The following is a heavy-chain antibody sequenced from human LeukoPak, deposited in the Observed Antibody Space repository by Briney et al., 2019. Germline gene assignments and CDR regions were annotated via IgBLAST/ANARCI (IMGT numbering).Heavy chain of an antibody. CDR2: TYYSGST. CDR3: ARVILERVKYNWFDP. D-gene: IGHD1-1*01. Sequence: SETLSLTCTVSGGSISSSSYYWGWIRQPPGKGLEWIVRTYYSGSTYYNPSLKSRVTISVDTTKNQFSLKLSSVTAADTAVYYCARVILERVKYNWFDPWGQGTLVTVSS. J-gene: IGHJ5*02. V-gene: IGHV4-39*07. CDR1: GGSISSSSYY.